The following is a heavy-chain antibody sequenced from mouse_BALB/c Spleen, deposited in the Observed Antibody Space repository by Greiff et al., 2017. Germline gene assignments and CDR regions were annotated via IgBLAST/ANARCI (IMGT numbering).Heavy chain of an antibody. D-gene: IGHD3-3*01. CDR2: IHPSTGYT. CDR3: ARSRKDY. V-gene: IGHV1-7*01. J-gene: IGHJ2*01. Sequence: VQLQQSGAELAKPGASVKMSCKASGYTFTSYWMHWVKQRPGQGLEWIGYIHPSTGYTEYNQKFKDKATLTADKSSSTAYMQLSSLTSEDSAVYYCARSRKDYWGQGTTLTVSS. CDR1: GYTFTSYW.